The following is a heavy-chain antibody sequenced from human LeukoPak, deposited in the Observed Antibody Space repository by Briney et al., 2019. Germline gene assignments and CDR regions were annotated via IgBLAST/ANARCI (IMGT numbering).Heavy chain of an antibody. D-gene: IGHD2-15*01. V-gene: IGHV3-30-3*01. Sequence: LDWFAVISYDGSNKYYADSVKGRFTISRDNSKNTLYLQMNSLRAEDTAVYYCARRMTNIDYWGQGTLVTVSS. J-gene: IGHJ4*02. CDR3: ARRMTNIDY. CDR2: ISYDGSNK.